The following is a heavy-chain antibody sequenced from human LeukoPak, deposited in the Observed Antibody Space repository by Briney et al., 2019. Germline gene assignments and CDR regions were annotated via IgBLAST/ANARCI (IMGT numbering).Heavy chain of an antibody. J-gene: IGHJ4*02. CDR3: AKTPDGRLSVTGTSTTFDY. V-gene: IGHV3-23*01. Sequence: PGGSLRLSCAASGFTFSNYAMSWVRQAPGKGLGWVSAVSGSGSATYYADSVKGRFTISRDNSKNTLYLQLNSLRAEDTAVYYCAKTPDGRLSVTGTSTTFDYWGQGTLVTVSS. D-gene: IGHD1-1*01. CDR2: VSGSGSAT. CDR1: GFTFSNYA.